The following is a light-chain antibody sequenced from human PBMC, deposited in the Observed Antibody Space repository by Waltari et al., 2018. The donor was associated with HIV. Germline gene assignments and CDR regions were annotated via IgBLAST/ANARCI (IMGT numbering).Light chain of an antibody. V-gene: IGLV3-1*01. CDR3: QAWDSSTRGL. Sequence: SYELTQPPSMSVSPGQKASITCKGDQVGGKYVCWYQQKPGQSPVLVLYQNKKRPSGIPERFSGSNSGNTVTLTIIGTQAVDEADYYCQAWDSSTRGLFCGGTKLTVL. CDR1: QVGGKY. CDR2: QNK. J-gene: IGLJ2*01.